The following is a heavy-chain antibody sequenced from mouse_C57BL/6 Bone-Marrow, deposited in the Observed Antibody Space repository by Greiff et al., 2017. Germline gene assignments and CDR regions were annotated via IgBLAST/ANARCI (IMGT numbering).Heavy chain of an antibody. CDR1: GFSLRTFGMG. D-gene: IGHD5-5*01. CDR2: IWWDDDK. J-gene: IGHJ1*03. CDR3: ARKDYRNWYFDV. V-gene: IGHV8-8*01. Sequence: QVTLKVSGPGILQPSQTLSLTCSFSGFSLRTFGMGVGWIRQPSGKGLEWLAHIWWDDDKYYNPALKSRLTISKDTSKNQVFLKLANVDTADTATYYCARKDYRNWYFDVWGTGTTVTVSS.